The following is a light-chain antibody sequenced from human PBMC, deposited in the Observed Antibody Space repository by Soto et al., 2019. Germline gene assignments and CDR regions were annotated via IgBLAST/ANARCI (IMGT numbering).Light chain of an antibody. CDR1: GSDIGTFNR. CDR2: DVN. CDR3: SSYTSRSTYV. V-gene: IGLV2-18*02. Sequence: QSALTQPPSVSGSPGQSVTISCTGTGSDIGTFNRVSWYQQPPGTAPKLLIYDVNNRPSGVPDRFSGSKSGNTASLTISGLKDEEAAAYYCSSYTSRSTYVFGTGTKLTVL. J-gene: IGLJ1*01.